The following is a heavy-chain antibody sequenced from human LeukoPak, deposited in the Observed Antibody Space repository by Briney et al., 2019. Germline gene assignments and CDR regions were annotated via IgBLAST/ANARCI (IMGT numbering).Heavy chain of an antibody. Sequence: SVKVSCKPSIGTFSSYAISWVRQAPGQGLEWMGRIIPIYGRTDYAQKFEGRVTITADKSTNTAYMELRSLRSDDTAVYYCARGARAGYNLEPFDYWGQGTLVTVSS. D-gene: IGHD5-24*01. CDR3: ARGARAGYNLEPFDY. CDR2: IIPIYGRT. J-gene: IGHJ4*02. CDR1: IGTFSSYA. V-gene: IGHV1-69*04.